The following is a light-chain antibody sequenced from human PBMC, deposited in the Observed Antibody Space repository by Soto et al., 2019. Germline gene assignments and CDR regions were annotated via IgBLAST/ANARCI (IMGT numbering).Light chain of an antibody. CDR3: SSFTTSYFYV. CDR1: GSDLGAYNY. Sequence: QAVLTQHTSVAASPGQAVTISCTVSGSDLGAYNYVSWYQQHPGKATKLLIHGVTRRPSGVSSRFSASKSAYTASLTISGLHAEDEANYYCSSFTTSYFYVFGPGTKVTVL. CDR2: GVT. V-gene: IGLV2-14*01. J-gene: IGLJ1*01.